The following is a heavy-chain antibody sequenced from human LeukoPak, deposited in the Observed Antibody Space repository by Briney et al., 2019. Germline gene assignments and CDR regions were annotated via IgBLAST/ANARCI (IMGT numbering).Heavy chain of an antibody. CDR3: TTAYYYDSSGFDY. D-gene: IGHD3-22*01. CDR2: IKSKTDGGTT. Sequence: GGSLRLSCAASGFTFSSYEMNWVRQAPGKGLEWVGRIKSKTDGGTTDYAAPVKGRFTISRDDSKNTLYLQMNSLKTEDTAVYYCTTAYYYDSSGFDYWGQGTLVTVSS. V-gene: IGHV3-15*01. J-gene: IGHJ4*02. CDR1: GFTFSSYE.